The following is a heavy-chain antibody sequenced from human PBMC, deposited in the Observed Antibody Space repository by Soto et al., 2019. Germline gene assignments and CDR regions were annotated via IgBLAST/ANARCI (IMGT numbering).Heavy chain of an antibody. CDR3: ARDYRRFDY. J-gene: IGHJ4*02. CDR1: GVTFSSYT. D-gene: IGHD4-4*01. Sequence: GGSLRLSCAASGVTFSSYTMNWVRQASGKGLEWVSSITGSSSYIHYADSVKGRFTISRDNAKNSLYLQMNSLRAEDTAVYYCARDYRRFDYWGQGTLVTVSS. CDR2: ITGSSSYI. V-gene: IGHV3-21*01.